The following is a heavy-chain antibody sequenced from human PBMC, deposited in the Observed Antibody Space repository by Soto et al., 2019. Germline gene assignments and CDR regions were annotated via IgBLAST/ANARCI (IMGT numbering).Heavy chain of an antibody. CDR1: GFTFDDYA. V-gene: IGHV3-9*01. Sequence: GGSLRLSCAASGFTFDDYAMHWVRQAPGKGLEWVSGISWNSGSIGYADSVKGRFTISRDNAKNSLYLQMNSLRAEDTALYYCAKGSSGYDPPGAYYYYYYMDVWGKGTTVTVSS. CDR2: ISWNSGSI. J-gene: IGHJ6*03. D-gene: IGHD5-12*01. CDR3: AKGSSGYDPPGAYYYYYYMDV.